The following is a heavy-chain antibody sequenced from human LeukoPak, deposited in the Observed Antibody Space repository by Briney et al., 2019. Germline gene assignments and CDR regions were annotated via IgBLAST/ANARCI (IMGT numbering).Heavy chain of an antibody. D-gene: IGHD3/OR15-3a*01. CDR1: GFTFSDYY. J-gene: IGHJ6*02. CDR2: ISSGGSTI. V-gene: IGHV3-11*01. CDR3: ARDRTSRYGMDV. Sequence: SGGSLRLSCAASGFTFSDYYMSWIRQAPGKGLEWVSSISSGGSTIYHADSVKGRFTISRDNAKNSLYLQMNSLRAEDTAVYYCARDRTSRYGMDVWGQGTTVTVSS.